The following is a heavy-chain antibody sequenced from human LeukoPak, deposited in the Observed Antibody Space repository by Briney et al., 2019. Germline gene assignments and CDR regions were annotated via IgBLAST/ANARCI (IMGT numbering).Heavy chain of an antibody. CDR3: AKGGKYQLPQQRSVRPIDY. CDR2: ISAYNGNT. Sequence: ASVKVSCKPSGYTFISYGISWVRQAPGQGLEWMGWISAYNGNTNYAQKLQGRVTMTTDTSTSTAYMELRGLRSDDTAVYYCAKGGKYQLPQQRSVRPIDYWGQGTLVTVSS. J-gene: IGHJ4*02. V-gene: IGHV1-18*01. D-gene: IGHD2-2*01. CDR1: GYTFISYG.